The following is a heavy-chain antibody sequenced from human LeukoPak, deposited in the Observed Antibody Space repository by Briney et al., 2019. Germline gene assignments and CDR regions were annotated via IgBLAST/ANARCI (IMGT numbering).Heavy chain of an antibody. J-gene: IGHJ4*02. CDR3: ANSRDGYNFFDY. CDR1: GFTFSSYA. Sequence: PGGSLRLSCAASGFTFSSYAMSWVRQAPGKGLEWVSAISGSGGSTYDADSVKGRFTISRDNSKNTLYLQMNSLRAEDTAVYYSANSRDGYNFFDYWGQGTLVTVSS. V-gene: IGHV3-23*01. D-gene: IGHD5-24*01. CDR2: ISGSGGST.